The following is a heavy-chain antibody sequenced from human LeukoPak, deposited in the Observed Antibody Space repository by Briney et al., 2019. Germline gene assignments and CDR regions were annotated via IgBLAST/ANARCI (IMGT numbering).Heavy chain of an antibody. CDR3: ARGFYGSGSYSSPGFHAFDV. Sequence: SETLSLTCTVSGGSISSYYWSWIRQPPGKGLEWIGYIYYSGSTNYNPPLKSRVTISVDTSKNQFSLKLSSVTAADTAVYYCARGFYGSGSYSSPGFHAFDVWGQGTMVTVSS. D-gene: IGHD3-10*01. CDR2: IYYSGST. J-gene: IGHJ3*01. V-gene: IGHV4-59*12. CDR1: GGSISSYY.